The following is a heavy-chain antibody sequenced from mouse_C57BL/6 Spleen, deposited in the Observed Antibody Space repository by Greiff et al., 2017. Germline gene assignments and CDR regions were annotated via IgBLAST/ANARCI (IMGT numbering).Heavy chain of an antibody. CDR2: IHPNSGST. V-gene: IGHV1-64*01. CDR1: GYTFTSYW. CDR3: ASPYDYPYAMDY. J-gene: IGHJ4*01. Sequence: QVQLQQPGAELVKPGASVKLSCKASGYTFTSYWMHWVKQRPGQGLEWIGMIHPNSGSTNYNEKFKSKATLTVDKSSSTAYMQLSSLTSEDSAVYYCASPYDYPYAMDYWGQGTSVTVSS. D-gene: IGHD2-4*01.